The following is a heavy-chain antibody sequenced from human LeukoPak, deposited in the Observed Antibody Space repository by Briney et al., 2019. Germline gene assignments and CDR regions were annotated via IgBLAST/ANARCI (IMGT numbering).Heavy chain of an antibody. CDR2: INHSGST. CDR3: ARRIYCSSTSCYFRSYYYYMDV. CDR1: GFTFSNAW. J-gene: IGHJ6*03. Sequence: GSLRLSCAASGFTFSNAWMSWVRQPPGKGLEWIGEINHSGSTNYNPSLKSRVTISVDTSKNQFSLKLSSVTAADTAVYYCARRIYCSSTSCYFRSYYYYMDVWGKGTTVTISS. D-gene: IGHD2-2*01. V-gene: IGHV4-34*01.